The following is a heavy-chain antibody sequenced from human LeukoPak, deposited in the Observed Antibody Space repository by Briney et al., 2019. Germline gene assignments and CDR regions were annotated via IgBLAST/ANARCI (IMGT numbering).Heavy chain of an antibody. Sequence: SETLSLTCTVSGYSISSGYYWGWIRQPPGKGLEWIGHIFYTGTTNYNPSLESRVRISLDRSRNHLSMSLTSVTAADTAVYYCARAGPWQIDPWGQGTLVTVSS. J-gene: IGHJ5*02. V-gene: IGHV4-38-2*02. CDR1: GYSISSGYY. D-gene: IGHD3-10*01. CDR2: IFYTGTT. CDR3: ARAGPWQIDP.